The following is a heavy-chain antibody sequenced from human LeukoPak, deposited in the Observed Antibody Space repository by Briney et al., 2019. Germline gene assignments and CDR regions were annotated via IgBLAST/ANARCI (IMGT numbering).Heavy chain of an antibody. D-gene: IGHD3-22*01. CDR1: GGSISSYY. CDR3: ARDGIRRYYDSSGYYGYYYYGMDV. J-gene: IGHJ6*02. V-gene: IGHV4-59*01. Sequence: SETLSPTCTVSGGSISSYYWSWIRQPPGKGLEWIGYIYYSGSTDYNPSLKSRVTISVDTSKNQFSLKLSSVTAADTAVYYCARDGIRRYYDSSGYYGYYYYGMDVWGQGTTVTVSS. CDR2: IYYSGST.